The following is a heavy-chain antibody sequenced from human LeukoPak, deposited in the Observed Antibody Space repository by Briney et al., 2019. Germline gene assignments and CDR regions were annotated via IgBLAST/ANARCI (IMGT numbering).Heavy chain of an antibody. Sequence: PGGSLRLSCEGSAFIFSGHWMNWVRQTPGKGLEWVASIKEDGSERQYVDSVEGRFSISRDNTKGSLFLQLNSLRAEDTAVYYCTKNLYGSSGWYYFDQWGQGTLVTVSS. CDR3: TKNLYGSSGWYYFDQ. CDR1: AFIFSGHW. V-gene: IGHV3-7*03. CDR2: IKEDGSER. J-gene: IGHJ4*02. D-gene: IGHD6-19*01.